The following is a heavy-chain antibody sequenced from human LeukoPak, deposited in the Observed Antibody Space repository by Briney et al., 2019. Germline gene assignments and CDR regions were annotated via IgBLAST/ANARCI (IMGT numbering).Heavy chain of an antibody. Sequence: PSETLSLTCTVSGGSISGYYWSWIRQPPGKGLEWIGEIDHSGSTNYNPSLKSRVTISVDTSKNQFSLKLSSVTAADTAVYYCARHVKGWLQLRGYWFDPWGQGTLVTVSS. CDR3: ARHVKGWLQLRGYWFDP. CDR2: IDHSGST. J-gene: IGHJ5*02. CDR1: GGSISGYY. D-gene: IGHD5-24*01. V-gene: IGHV4-34*01.